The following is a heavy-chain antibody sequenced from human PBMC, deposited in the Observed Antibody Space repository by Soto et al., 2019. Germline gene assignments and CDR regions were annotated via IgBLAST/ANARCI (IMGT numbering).Heavy chain of an antibody. CDR3: ARELAGEAEYSYGHDAFDI. J-gene: IGHJ3*02. Sequence: ASVKVSCKASGYTFTSYGISWVRQAPGQGLEWMGWISAYNGNTNYAQKLQGRVTMTTDKSTSTAYMELSSLRSEDTAVYYCARELAGEAEYSYGHDAFDIWGQGTMVTVSS. D-gene: IGHD5-18*01. CDR1: GYTFTSYG. V-gene: IGHV1-18*01. CDR2: ISAYNGNT.